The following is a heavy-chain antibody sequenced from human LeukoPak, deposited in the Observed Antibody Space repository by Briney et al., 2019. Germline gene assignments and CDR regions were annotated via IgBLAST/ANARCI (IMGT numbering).Heavy chain of an antibody. CDR2: ISSSGSTI. Sequence: QAGGSLRLSCAGSGFIFSQFWMQWVRQVPGKGLEWVSYISSSGSTIYYADSVKGRFTISRDNAKNSLYLQMNSLRAEDTAVYYCARETTVKLRYYGMNVWGQGTTVTVSS. V-gene: IGHV3-48*03. CDR3: ARETTVKLRYYGMNV. J-gene: IGHJ6*02. D-gene: IGHD4-11*01. CDR1: GFIFSQFW.